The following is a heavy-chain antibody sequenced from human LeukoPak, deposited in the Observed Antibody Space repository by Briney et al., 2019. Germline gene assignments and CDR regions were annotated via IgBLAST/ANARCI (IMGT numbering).Heavy chain of an antibody. V-gene: IGHV4-30-2*01. CDR2: IYHSGST. Sequence: SETLSLTCTVSGGSIGSYYWSWIRQPPGKGLEWIGYIYHSGSTYYNPSLKSRVTISVDRSKNQFSLKLSSVTAADTAVYYCARGRTRFDYWGQGTLVTVSS. CDR1: GGSIGSYY. J-gene: IGHJ4*02. D-gene: IGHD3/OR15-3a*01. CDR3: ARGRTRFDY.